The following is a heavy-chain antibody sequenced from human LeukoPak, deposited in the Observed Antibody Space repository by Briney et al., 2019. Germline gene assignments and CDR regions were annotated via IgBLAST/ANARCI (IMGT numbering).Heavy chain of an antibody. Sequence: KPSETLSLTCTVSGGSISSYYWSWIRQPPGKGLEWIGYIYSSGSTNYSPPLKSRVTISVDTSKNQFSLKLYSVTAADTAVYYCARRYSGYGNAFDIGGQGTMVTVSS. CDR3: ARRYSGYGNAFDI. CDR1: GGSISSYY. J-gene: IGHJ3*02. CDR2: IYSSGST. V-gene: IGHV4-59*08. D-gene: IGHD5-12*01.